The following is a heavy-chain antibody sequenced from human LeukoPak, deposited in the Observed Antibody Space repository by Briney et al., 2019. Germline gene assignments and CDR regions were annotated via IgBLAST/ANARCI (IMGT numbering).Heavy chain of an antibody. Sequence: GASVKVSCKASGYTFTVYYMHWVRQAPGQGLEWMGGIIPIFGTANYAQKFQGRVTITADESTSTAYMELRSLRSDDTALYYCARGKTGYSSIPLYYYYYYYMDVWGQGTTVTVSS. CDR3: ARGKTGYSSIPLYYYYYYYMDV. CDR1: GYTFTVYY. CDR2: IIPIFGTA. D-gene: IGHD6-13*01. V-gene: IGHV1-69*13. J-gene: IGHJ6*03.